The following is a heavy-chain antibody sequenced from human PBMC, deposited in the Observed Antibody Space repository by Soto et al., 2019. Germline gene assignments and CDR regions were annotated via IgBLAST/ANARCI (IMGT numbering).Heavy chain of an antibody. D-gene: IGHD6-19*01. CDR2: IRGFSPYT. J-gene: IGHJ4*02. CDR3: ARDPAPSGWYDY. V-gene: IGHV3-21*01. CDR1: GFTFRSYT. Sequence: GGSLRLSCVASGFTFRSYTMNWVRQAPGKGLEWVSAIRGFSPYTFYADSAKGRFTISRDSAKSTLYLQMNSLRAEDSAVYYCARDPAPSGWYDYWGQGTLVTVSS.